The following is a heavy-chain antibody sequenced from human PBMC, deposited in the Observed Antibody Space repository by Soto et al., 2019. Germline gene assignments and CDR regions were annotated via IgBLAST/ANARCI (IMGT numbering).Heavy chain of an antibody. J-gene: IGHJ4*02. Sequence: EVQLLESGGGLVQPGGSLRLSCAASGLTFSTYDMSWVRQAPGKGLEWVSVILGSGGSTYYADSVQGRFTISRDNSKNTLYLQMNSLRAGDTAVYFCTKGAWLDYWGQGTLVTVSS. CDR3: TKGAWLDY. V-gene: IGHV3-23*01. CDR1: GLTFSTYD. CDR2: ILGSGGST. D-gene: IGHD5-12*01.